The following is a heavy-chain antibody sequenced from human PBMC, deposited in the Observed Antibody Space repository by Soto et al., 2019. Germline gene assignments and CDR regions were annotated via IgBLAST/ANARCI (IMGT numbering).Heavy chain of an antibody. D-gene: IGHD2-15*01. CDR1: GFTFSSYS. V-gene: IGHV3-48*01. CDR3: ARMRYCSGGSCYSTHIDY. J-gene: IGHJ4*02. CDR2: ISSSSSTT. Sequence: GGSLRLSCAASGFTFSSYSMNWVRQAPGKGLEWVSYISSSSSTTYYADSVKGRFTISRDNAKNSLYLQMNSLRAEDTAVYYCARMRYCSGGSCYSTHIDYWGQGTLVTVSS.